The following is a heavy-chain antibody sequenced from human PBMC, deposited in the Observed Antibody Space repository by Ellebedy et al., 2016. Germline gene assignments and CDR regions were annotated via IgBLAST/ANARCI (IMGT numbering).Heavy chain of an antibody. J-gene: IGHJ4*02. Sequence: GESLKISCAASGFTFSDHYMDWVRQAPGKGLEWVASIKEDGSNKHYVDSVKGRFTISRDNAKNSVYLQMNNLRAEDTAVYYCAGGSGWLCDQWGRGTLVSVSA. V-gene: IGHV3-7*01. CDR2: IKEDGSNK. D-gene: IGHD6-19*01. CDR1: GFTFSDHY. CDR3: AGGSGWLCDQ.